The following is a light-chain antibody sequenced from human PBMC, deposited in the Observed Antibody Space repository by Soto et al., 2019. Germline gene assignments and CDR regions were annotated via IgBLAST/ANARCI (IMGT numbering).Light chain of an antibody. J-gene: IGKJ5*01. CDR3: QQYDNLSIT. CDR2: DAS. Sequence: IHMTQSPSSLSASLGDRVTITCQASQDISNYLNWYPQKPGKAPKLLIYDASNLEPGVPSGFSGSGSGTDFTFTISSLQPEDIATYYCQQYDNLSITFGQGTRLEIK. V-gene: IGKV1-33*01. CDR1: QDISNY.